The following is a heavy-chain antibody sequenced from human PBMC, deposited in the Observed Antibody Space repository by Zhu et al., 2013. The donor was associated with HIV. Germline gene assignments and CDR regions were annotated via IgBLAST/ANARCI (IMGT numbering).Heavy chain of an antibody. D-gene: IGHD2-2*01. V-gene: IGHV1-24*01. CDR1: GYTLTELS. J-gene: IGHJ4*02. CDR3: ATEAYCNSATCYDY. Sequence: QVQLVQSGAEVRKPGASVRLSCKVSGYTLTELSMYWVRQAPGKGLEWMGGFDPEDDETIYAQKFQGRVTMTEDTSTDTAYMEVSSLRSEDTAIYYCATEAYCNSATCYDYWGQGTLVTVSS. CDR2: FDPEDDET.